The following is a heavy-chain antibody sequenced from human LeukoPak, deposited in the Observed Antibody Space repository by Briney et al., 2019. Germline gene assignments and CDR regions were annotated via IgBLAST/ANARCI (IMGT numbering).Heavy chain of an antibody. D-gene: IGHD4-17*01. J-gene: IGHJ4*02. CDR1: GFTFSSYS. V-gene: IGHV3-21*01. Sequence: GGSLRLSCAASGFTFSSYSMNWVRQAPGKGLEWVSSISSSSTYIYYANSVRGRFTISRDNAKNSLYLQMNGLRAEDTAVYYCARRADYGDLCDCWGQGTLVTVSS. CDR3: ARRADYGDLCDC. CDR2: ISSSSTYI.